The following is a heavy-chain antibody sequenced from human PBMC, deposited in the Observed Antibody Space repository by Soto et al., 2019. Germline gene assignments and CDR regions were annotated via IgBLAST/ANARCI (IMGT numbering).Heavy chain of an antibody. V-gene: IGHV2-26*01. J-gene: IGHJ5*02. CDR1: GLSITDSEMG. CDR3: ARRHLAVAVSPWFDP. CDR2: IDSSGEK. D-gene: IGHD6-19*01. Sequence: QVTLKESGPVLVNPTETLTLRCTVSGLSITDSEMGVSWIRQPPGQPLEWLAHIDSSGEKSYRRFLKSRLAISKDTSKSQIVLTMTNMDPADTATYYCARRHLAVAVSPWFDPWGQGIPVTVSS.